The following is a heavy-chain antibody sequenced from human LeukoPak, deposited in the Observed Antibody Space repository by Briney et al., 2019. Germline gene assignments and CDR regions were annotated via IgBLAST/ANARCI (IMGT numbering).Heavy chain of an antibody. D-gene: IGHD1-26*01. Sequence: GGSLRLTCADSGFTFSSYSMNWVHQAPGKGLEWVSSITGSSSYIYYADSLKGRFTISRDNAKNSLYLQMNSLRAEDTAVYYCARVGIVGATTGFDYWGQGTLVTVSS. CDR1: GFTFSSYS. J-gene: IGHJ4*02. CDR3: ARVGIVGATTGFDY. V-gene: IGHV3-21*06. CDR2: ITGSSSYI.